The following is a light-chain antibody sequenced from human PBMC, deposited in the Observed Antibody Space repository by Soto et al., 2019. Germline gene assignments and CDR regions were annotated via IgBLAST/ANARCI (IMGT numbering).Light chain of an antibody. CDR1: QDISNY. V-gene: IGKV1-33*01. Sequence: DIQMTQSPSSLSASVGDRVTITCQASQDISNYLNWYQQKPGKAPKLLIYDASNLETGVPSRLSGSGSGTDFTFTISSLQPEDIATYYCQQYDNLSYTFGQGTKVDIK. CDR2: DAS. J-gene: IGKJ2*01. CDR3: QQYDNLSYT.